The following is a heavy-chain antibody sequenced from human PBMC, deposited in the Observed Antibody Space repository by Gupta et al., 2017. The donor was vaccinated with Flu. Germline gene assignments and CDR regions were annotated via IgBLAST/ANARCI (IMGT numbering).Heavy chain of an antibody. CDR1: GFTFRSYW. CDR2: IAADGSVK. Sequence: EEQLVESGGGLVKPGGSLRLSCAVSGFTFRSYWMDWVRQAPGKGLEWVANIAADGSVKNYADSVKGRFTISRDDAKDSLYLQMNSLRVEDTALYYCARNRGWQQFDFWGQGALVTVSS. J-gene: IGHJ5*01. CDR3: ARNRGWQQFDF. V-gene: IGHV3-7*01. D-gene: IGHD5-24*01.